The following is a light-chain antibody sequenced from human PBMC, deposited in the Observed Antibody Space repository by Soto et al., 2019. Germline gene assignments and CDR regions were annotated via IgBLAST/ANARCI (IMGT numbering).Light chain of an antibody. CDR3: HQYGRPWYT. CDR2: GAS. J-gene: IGKJ2*01. V-gene: IGKV3-20*01. Sequence: EIVLTQSPGTLSLSPGERATLSCRASQSVSNNYLAWYQQKPGQAPRLLIYGASSRATGIPDRFSGSGSGTAFTLTISRLEPEDFAVYYCHQYGRPWYTFGQGTNLEIK. CDR1: QSVSNNY.